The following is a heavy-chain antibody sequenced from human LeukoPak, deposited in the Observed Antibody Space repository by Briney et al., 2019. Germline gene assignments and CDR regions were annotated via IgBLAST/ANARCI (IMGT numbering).Heavy chain of an antibody. D-gene: IGHD3-3*01. J-gene: IGHJ4*02. Sequence: ASVKVSCEAYRGTFSSYAISWVRQAPGQGLEWKGRIIPIFGTANYAQKFQGRVTITTDESTITAYMELSSLRSEDTAVYYCATTYYDFWSGSDSYWGQGTLATVSS. CDR2: IIPIFGTA. CDR3: ATTYYDFWSGSDSY. V-gene: IGHV1-69*05. CDR1: RGTFSSYA.